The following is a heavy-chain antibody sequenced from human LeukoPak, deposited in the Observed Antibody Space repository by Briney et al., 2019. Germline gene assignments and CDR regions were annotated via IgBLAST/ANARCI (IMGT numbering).Heavy chain of an antibody. CDR2: IYYSGST. CDR3: ARARWEPSFDY. Sequence: SQTLSLTCTVSGGSISSSSYYWGWIRQPPGKGLEWIGSIYYSGSTYFNPSLKSRVTISVDTSKNQFSLKLSSVTAADTAVYYCARARWEPSFDYWGQGTLVTVSS. CDR1: GGSISSSSYY. V-gene: IGHV4-39*07. J-gene: IGHJ4*02. D-gene: IGHD1-26*01.